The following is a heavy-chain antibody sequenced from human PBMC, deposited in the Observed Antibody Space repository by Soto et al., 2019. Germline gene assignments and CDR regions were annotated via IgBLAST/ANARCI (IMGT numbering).Heavy chain of an antibody. V-gene: IGHV3-7*01. J-gene: IGHJ3*02. D-gene: IGHD3-10*01. CDR2: IKQDGSEK. CDR3: ARRRITMVRGVIKPDAFDI. CDR1: GFTFSSYW. Sequence: EVQLVESGGGLVQPGGSLRLSCAASGFTFSSYWMSWVRQAPGKGLEWVANIKQDGSEKYYVDSVKGRFTISRDNAKNSLYLQMNSLRAEDTAVYYCARRRITMVRGVIKPDAFDIWGQGTMVTVSS.